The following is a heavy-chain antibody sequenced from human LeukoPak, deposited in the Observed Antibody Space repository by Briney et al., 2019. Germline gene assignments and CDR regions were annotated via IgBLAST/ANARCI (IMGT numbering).Heavy chain of an antibody. Sequence: SSVNVSFKACGGTFSSYAISWVRQAPGQGLEWMGRIIPIFGTANYAQKLQGRVTITADKPTSTAYMELSSPTSEHTAVYYCARAQSIAVAGTYWFDPWGQGTLVTVSS. D-gene: IGHD6-19*01. V-gene: IGHV1-69*06. CDR2: IIPIFGTA. CDR1: GGTFSSYA. CDR3: ARAQSIAVAGTYWFDP. J-gene: IGHJ5*02.